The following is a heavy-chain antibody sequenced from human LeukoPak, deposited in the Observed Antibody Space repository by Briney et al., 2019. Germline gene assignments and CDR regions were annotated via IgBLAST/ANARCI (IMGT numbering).Heavy chain of an antibody. CDR1: GFTFSSYW. J-gene: IGHJ4*02. CDR2: IKQDGTEK. V-gene: IGHV3-7*04. CDR3: ARDVRPDY. Sequence: GGSLRLSCAASGFTFSSYWMSWARQAPGAGQEQVAHIKQDGTEKYYMDSVKGRFSISRDNAKNSLYLQMNARRAEDTAVYYCARDVRPDYWGQGTLVSVST. D-gene: IGHD6-6*01.